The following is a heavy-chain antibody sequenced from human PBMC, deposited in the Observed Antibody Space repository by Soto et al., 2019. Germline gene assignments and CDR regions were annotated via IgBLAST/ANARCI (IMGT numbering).Heavy chain of an antibody. V-gene: IGHV3-30-3*01. J-gene: IGHJ6*02. CDR1: GFTFSSYA. CDR3: ARGGVVVEAAREWGYGMDG. CDR2: ISYDGSNK. D-gene: IGHD2-15*01. Sequence: QVQLVESGGGVVQPGRSLRLSCAASGFTFSSYAMHWVRQAPGKGLEWVALISYDGSNKYYADSVKGRFTISRDNSRNTLYLQMNSLRTEDTAVYYCARGGVVVEAAREWGYGMDGWGQGNTVTVSS.